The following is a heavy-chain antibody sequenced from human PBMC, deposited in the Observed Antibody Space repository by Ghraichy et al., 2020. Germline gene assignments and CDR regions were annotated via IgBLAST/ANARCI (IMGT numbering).Heavy chain of an antibody. Sequence: SETLSLTCTVSGGSISSYYWSWIRQPAGKGLEWIGRIYTSGSTNYNPSLKSRVTMSVDTSKNQFSLKLSSVTAADTAVYYCARGEELGPLAVVYYWGQGTLVTVSS. CDR2: IYTSGST. CDR1: GGSISSYY. J-gene: IGHJ4*02. D-gene: IGHD2-15*01. CDR3: ARGEELGPLAVVYY. V-gene: IGHV4-4*07.